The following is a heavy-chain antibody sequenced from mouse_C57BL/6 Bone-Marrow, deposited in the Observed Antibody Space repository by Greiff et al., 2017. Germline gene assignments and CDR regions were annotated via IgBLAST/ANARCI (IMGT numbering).Heavy chain of an antibody. CDR2: IDPSDSDT. J-gene: IGHJ2*01. Sequence: QVQLQQPGAELVRPGSSVKLSCKASGYTFTSYWMHWVKQRPIQGLEWIGNIDPSDSDTHYNQKFKDKATLTVDKSSRTAYMLLSSLTSEDSAVYYCARLWLRRGPDYWGQGTTLTVSS. CDR3: ARLWLRRGPDY. D-gene: IGHD2-2*01. CDR1: GYTFTSYW. V-gene: IGHV1-52*01.